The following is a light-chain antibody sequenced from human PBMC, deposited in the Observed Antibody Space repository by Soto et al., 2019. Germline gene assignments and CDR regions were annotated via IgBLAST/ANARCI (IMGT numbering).Light chain of an antibody. Sequence: EIVMTQSPATLSVSAGERVTLSCRASQSVSSNLAWYQQKPGQAPRLLIYGASTRATGIPARFSGSGSGTDFTINISSLQSEDFAVYYCQQYTNWPPLPFGGGNNVEIK. CDR1: QSVSSN. V-gene: IGKV3D-15*01. CDR2: GAS. J-gene: IGKJ4*01. CDR3: QQYTNWPPLP.